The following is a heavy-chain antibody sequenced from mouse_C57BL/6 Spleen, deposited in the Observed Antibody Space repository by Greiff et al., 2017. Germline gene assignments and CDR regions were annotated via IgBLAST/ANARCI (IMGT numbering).Heavy chain of an antibody. V-gene: IGHV1-18*01. J-gene: IGHJ2*01. CDR1: GYTFTDYN. D-gene: IGHD2-5*01. CDR2: INPNNGGT. CDR3: ARPAYYSNPYYFDY. Sequence: EVQLQQSGPELVKPGASVKIPCTASGYTFTDYNMDWVKQSHGKSLEWIGAINPNNGGTTYNQKFKGKATLTVDKSSSTAYMELRSLTSEDTAVYYCARPAYYSNPYYFDYWGQGTTLTVSS.